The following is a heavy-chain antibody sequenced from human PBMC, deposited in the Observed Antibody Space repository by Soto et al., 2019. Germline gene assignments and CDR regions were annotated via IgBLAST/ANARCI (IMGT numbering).Heavy chain of an antibody. J-gene: IGHJ4*02. CDR3: ARGVVSYGSGRLFDY. CDR1: GGSISSGGYY. Sequence: QVQLQESGPGLVKPSQTLSLTCTVSGGSISSGGYYWSWIRQHPGKGMEWIGYIYYSGSTYYNPSLKSRVTISVDTSKNQFSLKLSSVTAADTAVYYCARGVVSYGSGRLFDYWGQGTLVTVSS. CDR2: IYYSGST. V-gene: IGHV4-31*03. D-gene: IGHD3-10*01.